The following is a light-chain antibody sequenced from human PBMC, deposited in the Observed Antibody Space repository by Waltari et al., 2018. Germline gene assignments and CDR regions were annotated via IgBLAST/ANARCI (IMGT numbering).Light chain of an antibody. V-gene: IGKV3-15*01. Sequence: EIVMTQSPATLSVSPGERATLSCRASQSVSSDLAWYQQKPGQAPRLLIYGASTRASGIPARFSASGSGTEFTLTISSLQSEDFAVYYCQQYNNWPRTFGGGTKVEIK. J-gene: IGKJ4*01. CDR2: GAS. CDR3: QQYNNWPRT. CDR1: QSVSSD.